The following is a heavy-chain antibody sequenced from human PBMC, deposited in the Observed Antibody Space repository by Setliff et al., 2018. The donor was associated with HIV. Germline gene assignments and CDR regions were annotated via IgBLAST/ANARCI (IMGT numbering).Heavy chain of an antibody. D-gene: IGHD5-12*01. J-gene: IGHJ3*02. V-gene: IGHV4-59*01. CDR1: GGSISSYY. CDR2: IYYTGTT. Sequence: ASETLSLTCTVSGGSISSYYWSWIRQPPGKGLEWIGYIYYTGTTNYNPSLKSRVTISIDTTKNQFSLKLNSVTAADTAVYYCAREWLQHTGDDAFDIWGQGTMGTVS. CDR3: AREWLQHTGDDAFDI.